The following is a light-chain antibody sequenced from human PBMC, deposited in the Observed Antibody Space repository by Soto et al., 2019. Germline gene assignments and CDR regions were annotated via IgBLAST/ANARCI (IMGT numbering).Light chain of an antibody. V-gene: IGKV1-9*01. J-gene: IGKJ1*01. CDR3: QQLNGSPWT. CDR1: PAIASF. CDR2: DAA. Sequence: QLNKSPSSLSASVGDRVTITCRASPAIASFLAWYQQKPGTAPKLLIYDAATLQSGVPSRFSGSRSGTEYTLTIGSLQPEDFATYYCQQLNGSPWTFGQGTKVDIK.